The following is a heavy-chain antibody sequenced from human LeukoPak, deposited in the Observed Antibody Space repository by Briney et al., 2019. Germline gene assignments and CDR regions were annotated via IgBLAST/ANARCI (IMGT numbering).Heavy chain of an antibody. D-gene: IGHD6-13*01. CDR1: GGTFSSYA. J-gene: IGHJ4*02. CDR3: AREPNGYSSSWFDY. V-gene: IGHV1-69*05. Sequence: GSSVKVSCKASGGTFSSYAISWVRQAPGQGLEWMGGIIPIFGTANYAQKFQGRVTITTDESTSTAYMELSSLRSEDTAVYYCAREPNGYSSSWFDYWGQGTLVTVSS. CDR2: IIPIFGTA.